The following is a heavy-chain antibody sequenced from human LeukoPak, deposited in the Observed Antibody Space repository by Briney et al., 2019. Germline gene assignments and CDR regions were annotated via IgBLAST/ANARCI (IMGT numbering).Heavy chain of an antibody. D-gene: IGHD5-24*01. CDR2: ISYDGSNK. CDR3: AKGSRDFGY. J-gene: IGHJ4*02. Sequence: GRSLRLSCAASGFTFSSYAMHWVRQAPGKGLEWVAVISYDGSNKYYADSVKGRFTISRDNSKNTLYLQMNSLRAEDTAVYYCAKGSRDFGYWGQRTLVTVSS. CDR1: GFTFSSYA. V-gene: IGHV3-30-3*01.